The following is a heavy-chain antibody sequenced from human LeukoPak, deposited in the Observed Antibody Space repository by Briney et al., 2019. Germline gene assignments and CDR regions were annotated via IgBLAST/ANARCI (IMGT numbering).Heavy chain of an antibody. Sequence: GGSLRLSCAASGFTFNDYTMYWVRQAPGKGLEWVSLISWDGGYTYYADSVKGRFTISRDNSKNSLYLQMNSLRTEDTALYYCAKDSNSGSYYMDVWGKGTTVTVSS. CDR3: AKDSNSGSYYMDV. CDR2: ISWDGGYT. D-gene: IGHD1-26*01. CDR1: GFTFNDYT. J-gene: IGHJ6*03. V-gene: IGHV3-43*01.